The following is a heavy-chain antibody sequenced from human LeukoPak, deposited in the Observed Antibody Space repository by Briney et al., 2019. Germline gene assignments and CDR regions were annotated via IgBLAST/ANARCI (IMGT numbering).Heavy chain of an antibody. Sequence: GGSLRLSCAASGFTFSSYAMHWVRQAPAKGLEGVAVISYYGSNKYYADSVKSRFTISRDKPKNTLYLQMNSLRAEDTAVYYCVRHIRVREMRYDYWGQGTLVTVSS. CDR2: ISYYGSNK. D-gene: IGHD5-24*01. CDR3: VRHIRVREMRYDY. CDR1: GFTFSSYA. J-gene: IGHJ4*02. V-gene: IGHV3-30*04.